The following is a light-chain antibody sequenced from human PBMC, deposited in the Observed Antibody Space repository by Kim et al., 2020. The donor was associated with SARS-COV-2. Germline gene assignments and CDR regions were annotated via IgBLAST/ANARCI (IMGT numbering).Light chain of an antibody. CDR1: QSVSSN. J-gene: IGKJ5*01. V-gene: IGKV3-15*01. CDR2: GAS. CDR3: QQYNNWPPIT. Sequence: EIVMTQSPATLSVSPGERATLSCRASQSVSSNLAWYQQKPGQAPRLLIYGASTRANGIPARFSGSASGTEFTLTISSLQSEDFAVYYYQQYNNWPPITFGQGTRLEIK.